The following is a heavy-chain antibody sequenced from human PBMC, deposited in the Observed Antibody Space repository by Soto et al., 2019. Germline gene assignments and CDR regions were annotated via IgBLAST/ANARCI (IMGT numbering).Heavy chain of an antibody. J-gene: IGHJ6*02. CDR1: GFTFSSYA. CDR2: ISGSGGST. CDR3: AKAGVLEYCSSTSCYGRRSFYYYGMDV. D-gene: IGHD2-2*01. V-gene: IGHV3-23*01. Sequence: GGSLRLSCAASGFTFSSYAMSWVRQAPGKGLEWVSAISGSGGSTYYADSVKGRFTISRDNSKNTLYLQMNSLRAEDTAVYYCAKAGVLEYCSSTSCYGRRSFYYYGMDVWGQGTTVTAP.